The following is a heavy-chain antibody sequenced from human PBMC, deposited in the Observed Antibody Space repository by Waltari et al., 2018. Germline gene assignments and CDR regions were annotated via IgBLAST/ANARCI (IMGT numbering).Heavy chain of an antibody. J-gene: IGHJ4*02. CDR3: AFIAARPLDFDY. V-gene: IGHV3-30*02. CDR1: GFTFSSYG. Sequence: QVQLVESGGGVVQPGGSLRLSCAASGFTFSSYGLHWVRQAPGKGLEWVAFIRYDGSNKYYADSVKGRFTISRDNSKNTLYLQMNSLRAEDTAVYYCAFIAARPLDFDYWGQGTLVTVSS. D-gene: IGHD6-6*01. CDR2: IRYDGSNK.